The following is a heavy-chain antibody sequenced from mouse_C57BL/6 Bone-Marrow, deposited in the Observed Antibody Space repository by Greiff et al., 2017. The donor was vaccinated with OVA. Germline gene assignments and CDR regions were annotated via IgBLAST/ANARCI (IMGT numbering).Heavy chain of an antibody. Sequence: EVQLQESGPGLVKPSQSLSLTCSVTGYSITSGYYWNWIRQFPGNKLEWMGYISYDGSNNYNPSLKNRISITRDTSKNQFFLKLNSVTTEDTATYYCARDPHFAYWGQGTLVTVSA. V-gene: IGHV3-6*01. J-gene: IGHJ3*01. CDR2: ISYDGSN. CDR3: ARDPHFAY. CDR1: GYSITSGYY.